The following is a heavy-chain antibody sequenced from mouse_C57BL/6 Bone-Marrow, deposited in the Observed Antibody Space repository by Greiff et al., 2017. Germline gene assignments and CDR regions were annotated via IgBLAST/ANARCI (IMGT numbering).Heavy chain of an antibody. J-gene: IGHJ4*01. CDR3: TTKGPGWNYAMDY. D-gene: IGHD3-1*01. CDR2: IDPEDGDT. V-gene: IGHV14-1*01. CDR1: GFNIKDYY. Sequence: EVQLQQSGAELVRPGASVKLSCTASGFNIKDYYMHWVKQRPEQGLEWIGRIDPEDGDTEYAPKFQGKATMTADTSSNTAYLQLSSLTSEDTAVYYCTTKGPGWNYAMDYWGQGTSVTGSS.